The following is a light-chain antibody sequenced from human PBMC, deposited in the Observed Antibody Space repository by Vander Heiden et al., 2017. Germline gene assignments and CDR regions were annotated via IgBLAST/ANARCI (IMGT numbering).Light chain of an antibody. Sequence: IVMTQSPDSLAVSLCERATINCKSSQSVLYSSNNKNYLVWYQQKPGQPPKLLIYWASTRESGVPDRFSGSASGTDFTLTISSLQAEDVAVYYCQQYYTTPYTFGQGTKLEIK. J-gene: IGKJ2*01. CDR3: QQYYTTPYT. V-gene: IGKV4-1*01. CDR2: WAS. CDR1: QSVLYSSNNKNY.